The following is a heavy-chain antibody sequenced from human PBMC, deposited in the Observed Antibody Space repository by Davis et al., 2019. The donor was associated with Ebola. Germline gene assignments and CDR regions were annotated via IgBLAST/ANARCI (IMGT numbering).Heavy chain of an antibody. CDR2: INPNSGDT. J-gene: IGHJ4*02. CDR3: ARDRVCSGATCYAYFDF. Sequence: KVSCKASGYTFTGYYIHWVRQAPGQGLEWMGWINPNSGDTKYSQKFQGWVTMTRDTPISTAFMELNRLTSDDTAVYYCARDRVCSGATCYAYFDFWGQGTLVTVSS. D-gene: IGHD2-15*01. V-gene: IGHV1-2*04. CDR1: GYTFTGYY.